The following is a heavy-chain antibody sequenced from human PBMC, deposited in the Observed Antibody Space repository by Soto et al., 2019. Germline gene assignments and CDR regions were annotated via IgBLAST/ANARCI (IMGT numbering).Heavy chain of an antibody. CDR2: ISGSGGST. Sequence: EVQLLESGGGLVQPGGSLRLSCAASGFTFSSYAMSWVRQAPGKGLEWGSVISGSGGSTYYADSVKGRFTISRDNSKNTLYLQVNSLRAEDTAVYYCAKAKVSGSWYFSYGMDVWGQGTTVTVSS. D-gene: IGHD6-13*01. J-gene: IGHJ6*02. CDR3: AKAKVSGSWYFSYGMDV. V-gene: IGHV3-23*01. CDR1: GFTFSSYA.